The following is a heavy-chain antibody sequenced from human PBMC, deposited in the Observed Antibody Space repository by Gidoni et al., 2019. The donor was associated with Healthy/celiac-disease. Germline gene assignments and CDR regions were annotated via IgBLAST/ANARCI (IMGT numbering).Heavy chain of an antibody. Sequence: QLQLQESGPGLVKPAETRYLTCTGSGGSISSSSYYWGWIRQPPGKGLEWIGSIYYSGSTYSTPSLKSRVTISVDTSKNQFSLKLSSVTAADTAVYYCARRFVVGAYDAFDIWGQGTMVTVSS. CDR1: GGSISSSSYY. V-gene: IGHV4-39*01. J-gene: IGHJ3*02. CDR2: IYYSGST. D-gene: IGHD1-26*01. CDR3: ARRFVVGAYDAFDI.